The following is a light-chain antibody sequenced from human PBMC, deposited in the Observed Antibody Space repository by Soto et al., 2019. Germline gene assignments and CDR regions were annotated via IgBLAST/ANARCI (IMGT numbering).Light chain of an antibody. J-gene: IGKJ2*01. CDR3: QQYDDLYT. CDR1: QVITDD. CDR2: DVS. V-gene: IGKV1-33*01. Sequence: DIPISQSPSSLSASVVDGVTISCQASQVITDDLNWYQQKPGKAPKLLIYDVSSLKNGVPSRFSGSGSGTDFTLTIRRLQPEDIATYYCQQYDDLYTFGQGTKVDIK.